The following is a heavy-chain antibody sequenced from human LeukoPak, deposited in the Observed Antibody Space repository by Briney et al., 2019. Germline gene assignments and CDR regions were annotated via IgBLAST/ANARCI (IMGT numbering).Heavy chain of an antibody. V-gene: IGHV3-23*01. J-gene: IGHJ4*02. CDR2: ISGSGGST. Sequence: GGSLRLSCAASGFTFSSYAMSWVRQAPGKGLEWVPAISGSGGSTYYADSVKGRFTISRDNSKNTLYLQMNSLRAEDTAVYYCAKDARGYSGYDPDFDYWGQGTLVTVSS. CDR1: GFTFSSYA. D-gene: IGHD5-12*01. CDR3: AKDARGYSGYDPDFDY.